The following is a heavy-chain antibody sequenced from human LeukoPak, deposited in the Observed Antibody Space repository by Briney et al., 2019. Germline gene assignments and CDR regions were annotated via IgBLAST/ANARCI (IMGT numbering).Heavy chain of an antibody. CDR3: AKKAQYNGNYPLDY. Sequence: GGSLRLSCAASGFTFTSYSMSWVRQAPGKGLEWVSGTSDRGDYTYYADSVRGRFTISRDNSKNTLYLQMNSLRAEDTALYFCAKKAQYNGNYPLDYWGQGTLVTVSS. J-gene: IGHJ4*02. D-gene: IGHD1-26*01. V-gene: IGHV3-23*01. CDR1: GFTFTSYS. CDR2: TSDRGDYT.